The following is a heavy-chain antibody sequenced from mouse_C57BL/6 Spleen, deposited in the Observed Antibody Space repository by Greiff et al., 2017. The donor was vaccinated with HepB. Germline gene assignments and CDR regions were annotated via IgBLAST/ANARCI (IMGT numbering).Heavy chain of an antibody. D-gene: IGHD2-10*01. V-gene: IGHV1-82*01. CDR1: GYAFSSSW. CDR2: IYPGDGDT. CDR3: ANAYYDYFDY. Sequence: QVQLKESGPELVKPGASVKISCKASGYAFSSSWMNWVKQRPGKGLEWIGRIYPGDGDTNYNGKFKGKATLTADKSSSTAYMQLSSLTSEDSAVYFCANAYYDYFDYWGQGTTLTVSS. J-gene: IGHJ2*01.